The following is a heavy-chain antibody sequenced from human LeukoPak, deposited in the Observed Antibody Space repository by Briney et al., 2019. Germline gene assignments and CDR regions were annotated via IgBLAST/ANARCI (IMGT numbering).Heavy chain of an antibody. CDR3: ARGHSAIFGVVTSDY. CDR2: ISAHNGST. J-gene: IGHJ4*02. V-gene: IGHV1-18*01. Sequence: ASVKVSCKASGYTFSSYGITWVRQAPGQGLEWMGWISAHNGSTNYAQNLQGRVTMTTDTSTSTAYMELRSLRSDDTAVYYCARGHSAIFGVVTSDYWGQGTLVTVSS. D-gene: IGHD3-3*01. CDR1: GYTFSSYG.